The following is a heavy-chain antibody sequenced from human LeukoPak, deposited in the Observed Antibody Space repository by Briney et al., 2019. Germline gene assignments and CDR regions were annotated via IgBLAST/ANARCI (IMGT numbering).Heavy chain of an antibody. CDR2: RSPIFGTA. V-gene: IGHV1-69*13. D-gene: IGHD1-26*01. J-gene: IGHJ4*02. CDR3: TRDYIVGALGY. CDR1: GGTFSSHV. Sequence: SVKVSCKASGGTFSSHVIGWVRQAPGQGLEWMGGRSPIFGTANYAQKLQGRVTITADESTGTAYMELSSLRSEDTAVYYCTRDYIVGALGYWGQGTLVTVSS.